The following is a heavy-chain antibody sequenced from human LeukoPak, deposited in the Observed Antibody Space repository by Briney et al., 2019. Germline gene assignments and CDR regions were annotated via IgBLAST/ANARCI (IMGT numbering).Heavy chain of an antibody. CDR2: INHSGST. J-gene: IGHJ1*01. CDR1: GGSFSGYY. V-gene: IGHV4-34*01. D-gene: IGHD3-9*01. Sequence: PSETLSLTCAVYGGSFSGYYWSWIRQPPGKGLELIGEINHSGSTNYNPSLKSRVTISVDTSKNQFSLKLSSVTAADTAVYYCARGSSNYDILTGYNPIARYFQHWGQGTLVTVSS. CDR3: ARGSSNYDILTGYNPIARYFQH.